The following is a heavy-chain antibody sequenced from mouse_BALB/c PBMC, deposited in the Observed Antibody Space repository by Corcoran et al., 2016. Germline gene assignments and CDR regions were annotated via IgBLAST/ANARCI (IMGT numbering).Heavy chain of an antibody. Sequence: EVQLQQSGAELVKPGASVKLSCTASGFNIKDTYMHWVKQRPGQGLEWIGRIDPANGNTKYDPKFQGKATITADTSSNTAYLQLSSLTSDDTAVYYCANWDWYFDVWGAGTTVTVSS. D-gene: IGHD4-1*01. CDR1: GFNIKDTY. CDR2: IDPANGNT. J-gene: IGHJ1*01. CDR3: ANWDWYFDV. V-gene: IGHV14-3*02.